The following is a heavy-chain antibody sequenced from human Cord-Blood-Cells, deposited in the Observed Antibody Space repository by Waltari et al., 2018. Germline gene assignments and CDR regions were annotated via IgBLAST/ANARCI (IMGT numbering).Heavy chain of an antibody. CDR1: GGSFSGYY. Sequence: QVQLQQWGAGLLKPSETLSLTCAVYGGSFSGYYWSWIRQPPGKGLEWIGEINNSGCTNYNPSLKSRVTISVDTSKNQFSLKLSSVTAADTAVYYCARLPEWGIVDAFDIWGQGTMVTVSS. CDR3: ARLPEWGIVDAFDI. V-gene: IGHV4-34*01. D-gene: IGHD3-16*01. J-gene: IGHJ3*02. CDR2: INNSGCT.